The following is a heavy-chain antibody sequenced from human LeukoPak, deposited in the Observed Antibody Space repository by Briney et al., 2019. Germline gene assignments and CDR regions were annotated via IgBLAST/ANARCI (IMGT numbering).Heavy chain of an antibody. CDR3: ARAEEDSSGYYRSYYFDY. D-gene: IGHD3-22*01. CDR2: IYYSGST. V-gene: IGHV4-31*03. CDR1: GGSISSGGYY. J-gene: IGHJ4*02. Sequence: SETLSLTCTVSGGSISSGGYYWSWIRQHPGKGREWIGYIYYSGSTYYNPSLKSRVTISVDMSKNQFSLKLSSVTAADTAVYYCARAEEDSSGYYRSYYFDYWGQGTLVTVSS.